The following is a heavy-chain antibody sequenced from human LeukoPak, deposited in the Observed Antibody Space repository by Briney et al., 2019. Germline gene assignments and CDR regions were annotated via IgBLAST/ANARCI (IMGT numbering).Heavy chain of an antibody. CDR1: GGTFSSYT. V-gene: IGHV1-69*04. CDR3: ARDHIVRRGAIAY. J-gene: IGHJ4*02. Sequence: SVKVSCKASGGTFSSYTISWVRQAPGQGLEWMGRIIPILGIANYAQKFQGRVTITADKSTSTAYMELSSQRSEDTAVYYCARDHIVRRGAIAYWGQGTLVTVSS. D-gene: IGHD2-21*01. CDR2: IIPILGIA.